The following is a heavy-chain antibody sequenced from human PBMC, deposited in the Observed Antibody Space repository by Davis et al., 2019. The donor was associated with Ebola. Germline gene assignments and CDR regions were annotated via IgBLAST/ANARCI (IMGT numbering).Heavy chain of an antibody. Sequence: MPSEILSLTCAVYGGSFSGYYWSWIRQPPGKGLEWIGYFYYSGSTNYNPSLKSRVTISVDTSKNQFSLKLSSVTAADTAVYYCARVIGDSSSWYLVRWFDPWGQGTLVTVSS. D-gene: IGHD6-13*01. J-gene: IGHJ5*02. CDR3: ARVIGDSSSWYLVRWFDP. CDR2: FYYSGST. CDR1: GGSFSGYY. V-gene: IGHV4-59*01.